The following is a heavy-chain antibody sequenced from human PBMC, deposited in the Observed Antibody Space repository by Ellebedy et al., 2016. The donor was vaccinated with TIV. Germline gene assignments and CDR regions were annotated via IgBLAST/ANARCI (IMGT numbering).Heavy chain of an antibody. Sequence: AASVKVSCKASGYTFTSNGISWVRQAPGKGLEWMGGFDPVNGETIYAQKFQGRLTMTEDTSTDTAYMDLRRLRSEDTAVYFCAAAPGGYYGSGSFSDYWGQGSLVTVSS. V-gene: IGHV1-24*01. J-gene: IGHJ4*02. CDR2: FDPVNGET. CDR3: AAAPGGYYGSGSFSDY. CDR1: GYTFTSNG. D-gene: IGHD3-10*01.